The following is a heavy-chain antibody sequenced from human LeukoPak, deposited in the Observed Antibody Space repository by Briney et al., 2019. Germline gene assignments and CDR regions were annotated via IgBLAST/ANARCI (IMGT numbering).Heavy chain of an antibody. CDR1: GFTFSTFA. CDR3: ATYRQVLLPFES. D-gene: IGHD2-8*02. CDR2: IFPSGGEM. J-gene: IGHJ4*02. V-gene: IGHV3-23*01. Sequence: HPGGSLRLSCAASGFTFSTFAMIWVRQPPGKGLEWVSSIFPSGGEMHYADSVRGRFTISRDNSKSTLSLQMNSLRAEDTAIYYCATYRQVLLPFESWGQGTLVTVSS.